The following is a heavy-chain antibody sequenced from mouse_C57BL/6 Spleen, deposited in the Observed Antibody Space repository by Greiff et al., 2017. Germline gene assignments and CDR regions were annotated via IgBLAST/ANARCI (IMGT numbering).Heavy chain of an antibody. CDR1: GFTFTDYY. V-gene: IGHV7-3*01. J-gene: IGHJ4*01. Sequence: EVQGVESGGGLVQPGGSLSLSCAASGFTFTDYYMSWVRQPPGKALEWLGFIRNKANGYTTEYSASVKGRFTISRDNSQSILYLQMNALRAEDSATYYCARYEDYYAMDCWGPGTSVTVAS. CDR3: ARYEDYYAMDC. CDR2: IRNKANGYTT.